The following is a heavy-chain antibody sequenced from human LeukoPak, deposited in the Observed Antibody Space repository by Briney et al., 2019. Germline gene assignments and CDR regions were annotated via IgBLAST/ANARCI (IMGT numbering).Heavy chain of an antibody. J-gene: IGHJ4*02. CDR2: ISGSGGST. CDR3: VRDRLSNLAVAGSFDY. V-gene: IGHV3-23*01. D-gene: IGHD6-19*01. CDR1: GFTFSNYA. Sequence: GGSLRLSCAASGFTFSNYAMSWVRQAPGKGLEWLSTISGSGGSTYYADSVKGRFIISRDNSKNTVYLQMSSLRAEDTAVYYCVRDRLSNLAVAGSFDYWGQGTQVTVSS.